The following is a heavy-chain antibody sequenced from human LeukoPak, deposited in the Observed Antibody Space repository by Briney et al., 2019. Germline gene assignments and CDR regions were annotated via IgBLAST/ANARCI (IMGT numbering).Heavy chain of an antibody. CDR3: ARWRAAAGNDAFDI. CDR1: GYTFTSYA. V-gene: IGHV1-3*01. D-gene: IGHD6-13*01. CDR2: INAGNGNT. J-gene: IGHJ3*02. Sequence: ASVKVSCKASGYTFTSYAMHWVRQAPGQRLEWMGWINAGNGNTKYSQKFQGRVTMTTDTSTSTAYMGLRSLRSDDTAVYYCARWRAAAGNDAFDIWGQGTMVTVSS.